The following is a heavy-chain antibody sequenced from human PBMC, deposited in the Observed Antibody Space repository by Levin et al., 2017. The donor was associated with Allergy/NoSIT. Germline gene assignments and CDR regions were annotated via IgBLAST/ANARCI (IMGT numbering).Heavy chain of an antibody. CDR2: ISSSSSTI. CDR1: GFTFSSYS. J-gene: IGHJ5*02. CDR3: AREEGIVVVPATNWFDP. V-gene: IGHV3-48*02. Sequence: GGSLRLSCAASGFTFSSYSMNWVRQAPGKGLEWVSYISSSSSTIYYADSVKGRFTISRDNAKNSLYLQMNSLRDEDTAVYYCAREEGIVVVPATNWFDPWGQGTLVTVSS. D-gene: IGHD2-2*01.